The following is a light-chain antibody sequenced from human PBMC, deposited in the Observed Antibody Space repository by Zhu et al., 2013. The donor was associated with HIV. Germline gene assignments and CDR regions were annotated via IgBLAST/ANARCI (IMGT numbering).Light chain of an antibody. J-gene: IGKJ1*01. Sequence: EIVLTQSPGTLSLSPGERATLSCRASQSISNNYLAWYQQKPGQSPRLLIYVASTRATGIPDRFSGSGSGTDFTLTISRLEPEDFAVYYCQEYATSSTFGQGTKVEIK. CDR3: QEYATSST. CDR1: QSISNNY. CDR2: VAS. V-gene: IGKV3-20*01.